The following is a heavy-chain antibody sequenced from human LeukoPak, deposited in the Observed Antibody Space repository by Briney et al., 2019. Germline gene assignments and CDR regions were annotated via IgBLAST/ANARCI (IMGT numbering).Heavy chain of an antibody. D-gene: IGHD3-22*01. CDR3: AREAGYYHDSSGRTKDDAFDI. J-gene: IGHJ3*02. CDR1: GGSFSGYY. Sequence: PSETLSLTCAVYGGSFSGYYWSWIRQPPGKGLEWIGEINHSGSTNYNPSLKSRVTISVDTSKNQFSLKLSSVTAADTAVYYCAREAGYYHDSSGRTKDDAFDIWGQGTMVTVSS. V-gene: IGHV4-34*01. CDR2: INHSGST.